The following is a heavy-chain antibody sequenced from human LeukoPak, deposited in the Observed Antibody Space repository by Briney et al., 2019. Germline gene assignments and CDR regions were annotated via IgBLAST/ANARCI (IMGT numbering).Heavy chain of an antibody. J-gene: IGHJ3*02. Sequence: GASVKVSCKASGYTFTGYYMHWVRQAPGQGLEWMGWINPNSGGTNYAQKFQSRVTMTRDTSISTTYMELSRLRSDDTAVDYCARGEDYSSGWYGADAFDIWGQGTMVTVSS. CDR2: INPNSGGT. CDR1: GYTFTGYY. CDR3: ARGEDYSSGWYGADAFDI. V-gene: IGHV1-2*02. D-gene: IGHD6-19*01.